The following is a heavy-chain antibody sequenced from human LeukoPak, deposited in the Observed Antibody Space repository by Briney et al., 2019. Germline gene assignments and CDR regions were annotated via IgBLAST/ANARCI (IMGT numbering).Heavy chain of an antibody. CDR1: GGSISLYY. CDR2: FYDTRSP. V-gene: IGHV4-59*01. D-gene: IGHD3-10*01. Sequence: SETLTLTCTVSGGSISLYYWSWIRQPPGKALEWIGYFYDTRSPKYNPSLERRVTISVDLSRNQFSLNLTSVTAADTAVYYCARGRGSLTYWGQGTMATVSS. CDR3: ARGRGSLTY. J-gene: IGHJ4*02.